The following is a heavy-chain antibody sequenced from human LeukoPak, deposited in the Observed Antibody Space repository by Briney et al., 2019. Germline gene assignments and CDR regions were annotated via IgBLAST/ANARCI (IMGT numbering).Heavy chain of an antibody. CDR1: GYTFTDYG. V-gene: IGHV1-18*01. CDR2: ISTYSGNT. D-gene: IGHD6-19*01. CDR3: ARVLGRQIAVAGDDY. Sequence: ASVKVSCKASGYTFTDYGVHWVRQAPGQGLEWMGWISTYSGNTHYVQNLRDRVAMTTDASTSTAFMELRSLRSDDTAVYYCARVLGRQIAVAGDDYWGQGTLVTVSS. J-gene: IGHJ4*02.